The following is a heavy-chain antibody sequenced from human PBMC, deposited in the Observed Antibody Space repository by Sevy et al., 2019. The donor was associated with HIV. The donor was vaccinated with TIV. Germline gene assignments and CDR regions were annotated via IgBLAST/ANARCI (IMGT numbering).Heavy chain of an antibody. Sequence: GGSLRLSCAASGFTFSTYAMSWVRQAPGRGLERVSGISGSSANTYYADSVRGRFTISRDNSENTLYLLMNSLRAEDTAVYYCAKEAPGYNYDSSGSFDYWGQGTLVTVSS. V-gene: IGHV3-23*01. CDR1: GFTFSTYA. CDR3: AKEAPGYNYDSSGSFDY. D-gene: IGHD3-22*01. CDR2: ISGSSANT. J-gene: IGHJ4*02.